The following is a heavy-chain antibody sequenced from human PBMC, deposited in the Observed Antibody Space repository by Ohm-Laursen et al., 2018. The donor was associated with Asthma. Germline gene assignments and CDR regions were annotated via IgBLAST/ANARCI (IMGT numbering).Heavy chain of an antibody. D-gene: IGHD3-16*01. V-gene: IGHV1-8*01. CDR1: GYSFTNYD. J-gene: IGHJ3*02. CDR3: ARGTHYGRGWPGGGYDAFDI. Sequence: ASVKVSCKASGYSFTNYDINWVRQATGQGLEWMGWLNPNGGDTDYAQKLQGRVTMTRNTSISTAYMELSSLRSEDTAVYYCARGTHYGRGWPGGGYDAFDIWGQGTMVTVSS. CDR2: LNPNGGDT.